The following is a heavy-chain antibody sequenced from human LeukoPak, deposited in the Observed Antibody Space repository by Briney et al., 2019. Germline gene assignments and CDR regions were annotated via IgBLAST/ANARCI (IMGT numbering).Heavy chain of an antibody. CDR3: ARGITMVRGVIDYYDAFDI. CDR2: ISSSSSYI. D-gene: IGHD3-10*01. Sequence: PGGSLRLSCAASGFTFSSYSMNWVRQAPGKGLEWVSSISSSSSYIYYADSVKGRFTISRDNAKNSLYLQMNSLRAEDTAVYYCARGITMVRGVIDYYDAFDIWGQGTMVTVSS. J-gene: IGHJ3*02. V-gene: IGHV3-21*01. CDR1: GFTFSSYS.